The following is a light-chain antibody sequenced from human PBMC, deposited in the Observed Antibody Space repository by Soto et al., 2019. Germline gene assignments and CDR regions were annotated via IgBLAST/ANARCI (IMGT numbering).Light chain of an antibody. V-gene: IGKV3-15*01. CDR2: GAS. CDR1: QSVSSN. J-gene: IGKJ4*01. Sequence: EIVMTQSPATLSVSPGERATLSCRASQSVSSNLAWYQQKPGQAPRLLIYGASTRATGIPARFSGSGSGTELSLTISSLQSEDFAVNYCQQYINWPSLTFGGGTKVEIK. CDR3: QQYINWPSLT.